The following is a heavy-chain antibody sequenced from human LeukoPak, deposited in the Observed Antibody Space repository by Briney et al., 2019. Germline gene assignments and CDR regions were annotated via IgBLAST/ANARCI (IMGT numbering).Heavy chain of an antibody. Sequence: GGSLRLSCAASGFTFSSYGFHWVRQAPGKGLEWVAAIWYDGSKMYYADSVKGRFTISSDDSKNTLYLQMNSLRAEDTAVYYCGRGLAAAGTRGPYWGQGTLVTVSS. CDR2: IWYDGSKM. D-gene: IGHD6-13*01. CDR3: GRGLAAAGTRGPY. J-gene: IGHJ4*02. V-gene: IGHV3-33*01. CDR1: GFTFSSYG.